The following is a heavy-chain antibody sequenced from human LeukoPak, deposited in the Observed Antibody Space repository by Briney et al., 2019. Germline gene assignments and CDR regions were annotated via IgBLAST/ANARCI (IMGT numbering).Heavy chain of an antibody. J-gene: IGHJ5*01. CDR1: GYTFTSYV. V-gene: IGHV1-3*01. CDR3: ARDPCTNGVCCNNWFDS. D-gene: IGHD2-8*01. Sequence: ASVKVSCKASGYTFTSYVMHWVRQAPGQRLEWMGWINAGNGNTKYSQKFQGRVTITRDTSASTAYMELSSLRSEDTAVYYCARDPCTNGVCCNNWFDSWGQGTLVTVSS. CDR2: INAGNGNT.